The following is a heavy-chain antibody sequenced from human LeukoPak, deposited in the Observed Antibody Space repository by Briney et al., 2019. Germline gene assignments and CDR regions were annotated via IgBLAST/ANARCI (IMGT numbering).Heavy chain of an antibody. J-gene: IGHJ4*02. V-gene: IGHV4-34*01. CDR2: INHSGST. D-gene: IGHD1-26*01. Sequence: SETLSLTCAVYGGSFSGYYWSWIRQPPGKGLEWIGEINHSGSTNYNPSLKSRVTISVDTSKNQFSLKLSSVTAADTAVYYCARLLLVGATSGGDYWGQGTLVTVSS. CDR1: GGSFSGYY. CDR3: ARLLLVGATSGGDY.